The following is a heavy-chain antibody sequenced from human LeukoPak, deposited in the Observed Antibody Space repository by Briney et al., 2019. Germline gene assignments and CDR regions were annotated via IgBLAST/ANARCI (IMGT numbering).Heavy chain of an antibody. CDR1: GITFSTYD. D-gene: IGHD1-26*01. CDR3: ARDSPWELSTEGHDY. CDR2: IKQDGSEK. V-gene: IGHV3-7*01. Sequence: GGSLRLSCAASGITFSTYDMSWVRQAPGKGLEWVANIKQDGSEKYYVDSVKGRFTISRDNAKNSLYLQMNSLRAEDTAVYYCARDSPWELSTEGHDYWGQGTLVTVSS. J-gene: IGHJ4*02.